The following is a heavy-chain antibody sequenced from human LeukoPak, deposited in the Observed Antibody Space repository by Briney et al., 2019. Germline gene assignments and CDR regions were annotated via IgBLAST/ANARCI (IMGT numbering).Heavy chain of an antibody. J-gene: IGHJ6*03. CDR2: INGVSSHI. CDR1: GFTFSGSA. CDR3: TRDDGTLPYYYMDV. Sequence: GGSLTLSCAASGFTFSGSAMNWVRQAPGKGLEWVSSINGVSSHIYYADSVKGRFTIYRDNAKNSLYLQMNSLRADDTALYYCTRDDGTLPYYYMDVWGKGTTVTVSS. V-gene: IGHV3-21*06.